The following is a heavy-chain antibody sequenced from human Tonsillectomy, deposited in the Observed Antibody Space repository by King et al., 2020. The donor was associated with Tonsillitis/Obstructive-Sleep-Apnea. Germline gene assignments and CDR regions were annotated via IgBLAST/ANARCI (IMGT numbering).Heavy chain of an antibody. D-gene: IGHD2-2*01. Sequence: VQLQESGPGLVKPSETLSLTCTVSGGSISSYNWSWIRQPPGKGLEWIGYIYYSGSTNYNPSLKSRVTISVDTSKNQFSLKLSSVTAADTAVYYCARVSSTAYFYMDVWGKGTTVTVSS. CDR2: IYYSGST. V-gene: IGHV4-59*01. J-gene: IGHJ6*03. CDR3: ARVSSTAYFYMDV. CDR1: GGSISSYN.